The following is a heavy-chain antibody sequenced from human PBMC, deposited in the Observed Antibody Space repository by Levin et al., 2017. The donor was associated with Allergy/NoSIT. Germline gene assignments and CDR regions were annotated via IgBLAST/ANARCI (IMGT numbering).Heavy chain of an antibody. D-gene: IGHD1-26*01. CDR3: ATLRLSGSYRAPHHDAFDS. J-gene: IGHJ3*02. Sequence: PGGSLRLSCAASGFTFSSYGMHWVRQAPGKGLEWVAVIWYDGSNKYYADSVKGRFTISRDNSKNTLYLQMNSLRAEDTAVYYCATLRLSGSYRAPHHDAFDSWGQGTMVTVSS. CDR1: GFTFSSYG. V-gene: IGHV3-33*01. CDR2: IWYDGSNK.